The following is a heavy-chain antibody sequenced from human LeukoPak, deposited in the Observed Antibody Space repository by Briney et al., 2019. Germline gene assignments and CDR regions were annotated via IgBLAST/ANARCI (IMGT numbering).Heavy chain of an antibody. CDR3: ARVRDNACDY. CDR1: GYMVSDYH. D-gene: IGHD2-2*01. J-gene: IGHJ4*02. CDR2: LRGDTGDT. V-gene: IGHV1-2*02. Sequence: GASVKVSCKTSGYMVSDYHMHWVRQAPGQGLEWMGWLRGDTGDTDSPQKFKGRVTMTRDTANNTAYMQLSRLTYDDTAMYFCARVRDNACDYWVQGTLVTVSS.